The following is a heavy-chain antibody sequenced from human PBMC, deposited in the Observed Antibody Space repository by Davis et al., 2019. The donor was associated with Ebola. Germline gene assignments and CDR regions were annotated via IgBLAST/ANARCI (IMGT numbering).Heavy chain of an antibody. J-gene: IGHJ6*02. Sequence: PGGSLRLSCAASGFTFSGSAMHWVRQASGKGLEWVGRIRSKANSYATAYAASVKGRFTISRDDSKNTAYLQMNSLKTEDTAVYYCARTVFEHYYYYGMDVWGQGTTVTVSS. D-gene: IGHD3-9*01. CDR2: IRSKANSYAT. CDR3: ARTVFEHYYYYGMDV. V-gene: IGHV3-73*01. CDR1: GFTFSGSA.